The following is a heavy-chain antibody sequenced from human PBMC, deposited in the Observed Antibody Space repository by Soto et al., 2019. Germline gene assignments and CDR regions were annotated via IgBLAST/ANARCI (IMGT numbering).Heavy chain of an antibody. J-gene: IGHJ6*02. CDR3: VKDLRGGGDIYSYCGMDV. Sequence: EVQLVASGGTLVQPGRSLRLSCAASGFSFGDFAMHWIRQVPGKDLEWISSVSWNGVRVDYADAVKGRFSISRDNANNSLRLEMNSLRAEDTALYYCVKDLRGGGDIYSYCGMDVWGQGTAVTVSS. D-gene: IGHD4-17*01. V-gene: IGHV3-9*01. CDR1: GFSFGDFA. CDR2: VSWNGVRV.